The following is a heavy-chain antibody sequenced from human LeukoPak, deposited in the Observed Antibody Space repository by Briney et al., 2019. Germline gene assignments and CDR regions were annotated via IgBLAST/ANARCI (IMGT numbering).Heavy chain of an antibody. CDR1: GFTFRGSA. D-gene: IGHD6-13*01. CDR3: AEPTSSWAPFDY. Sequence: GGSLRLSCAASGFTFRGSAMHWVRQASGKGLEWVGLIRSTTNNYATAYAASVRGRFTISRDESKDTAYLQMNSLKTEDTAVYYCAEPTSSWAPFDYWGQGTLVTVSS. J-gene: IGHJ4*02. CDR2: IRSTTNNYAT. V-gene: IGHV3-73*01.